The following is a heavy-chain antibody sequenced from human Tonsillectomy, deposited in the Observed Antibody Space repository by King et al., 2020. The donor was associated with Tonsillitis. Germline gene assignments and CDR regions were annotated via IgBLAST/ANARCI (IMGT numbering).Heavy chain of an antibody. CDR1: GFTFSSYG. V-gene: IGHV3-30*02. Sequence: VQLVESGGGVVQPGGSLRLPCAASGFTFSSYGMHWVRQAPGKGLEWVAFIRYDGSNKYYADSVKGRFTISRDKSKNTLYLQMNSLRAEDTAVYYCAKDEVVWGCSGCALDYWGQGTLVTVSS. CDR3: AKDEVVWGCSGCALDY. D-gene: IGHD2-15*01. J-gene: IGHJ4*02. CDR2: IRYDGSNK.